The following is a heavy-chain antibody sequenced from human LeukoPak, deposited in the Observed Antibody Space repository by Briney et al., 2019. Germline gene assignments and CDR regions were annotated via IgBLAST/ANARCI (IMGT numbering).Heavy chain of an antibody. J-gene: IGHJ4*02. V-gene: IGHV3-7*01. Sequence: AGGSLRLSCAASGFTFSTYWMNWYRQAPGKGLEGVGNINQDASEINYGDSVRGRFTISRDNAKNSLHLQMNSLRAEDTAVYYCATDRDNSDWQKRFDSWGQGTLVTVSS. CDR1: GFTFSTYW. CDR2: INQDASEI. CDR3: ATDRDNSDWQKRFDS. D-gene: IGHD2-21*02.